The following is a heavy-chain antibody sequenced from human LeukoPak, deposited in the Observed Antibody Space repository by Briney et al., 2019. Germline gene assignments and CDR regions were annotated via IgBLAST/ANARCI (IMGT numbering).Heavy chain of an antibody. CDR1: GYTFTSYY. CDR2: INPSGGST. Sequence: ASVKVSCKASGYTFTSYYMHWVRQAPGQGLEWMGIINPSGGSTSYAQKFQGRVTITADKSTSTAYMELSSLRAEDTAVYYCARDAGRKRWQRTLVGDDAFDIWGQGTMVTVSS. D-gene: IGHD3-16*01. J-gene: IGHJ3*02. V-gene: IGHV1-46*01. CDR3: ARDAGRKRWQRTLVGDDAFDI.